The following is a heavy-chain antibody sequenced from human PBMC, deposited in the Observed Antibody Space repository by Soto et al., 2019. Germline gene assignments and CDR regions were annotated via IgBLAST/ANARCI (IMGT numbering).Heavy chain of an antibody. CDR2: IYPGDSDT. J-gene: IGHJ6*02. V-gene: IGHV5-51*01. CDR1: GYSFTSYW. CDR3: ARSRRGAYSSGLYSPSGYYNYGIYF. D-gene: IGHD6-19*01. Sequence: GESLKISCKGSGYSFTSYWIGWVRQMPGKGLEWMGIIYPGDSDTRYSPSFQGQVTISADKSISTAYLQWSSLKASDTAMYYCARSRRGAYSSGLYSPSGYYNYGIYFWGQGTKVTVSS.